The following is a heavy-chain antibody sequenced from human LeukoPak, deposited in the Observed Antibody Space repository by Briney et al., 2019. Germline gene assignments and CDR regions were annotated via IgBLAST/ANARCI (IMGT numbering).Heavy chain of an antibody. D-gene: IGHD5-18*01. V-gene: IGHV4-39*01. CDR1: GGSISSTYY. J-gene: IGHJ4*02. CDR2: INYSGTI. Sequence: SETLSLTCTVSGGSISSTYYWGWIRQPPGKGLDWIGSINYSGTIFYSPSLNSRVTISVDTSGNQFSLKLTSATAADTAVYYCARHPGYSSGWWYFDFWGQGTLVTVSS. CDR3: ARHPGYSSGWWYFDF.